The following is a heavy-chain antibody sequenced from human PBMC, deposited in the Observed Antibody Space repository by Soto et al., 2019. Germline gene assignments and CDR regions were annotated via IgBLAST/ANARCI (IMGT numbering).Heavy chain of an antibody. CDR3: ARPLTGDMWIAFDI. CDR2: IIPIFGTA. J-gene: IGHJ3*02. D-gene: IGHD7-27*01. V-gene: IGHV1-69*13. Sequence: ASVKVSCKASGGTFSSYAISWVRQAPGQGLEWMGGIIPIFGTANYAQKFQGRVTITADESTSTAYMELSSLRSEDTAVYYCARPLTGDMWIAFDIWGQGTTVTVSS. CDR1: GGTFSSYA.